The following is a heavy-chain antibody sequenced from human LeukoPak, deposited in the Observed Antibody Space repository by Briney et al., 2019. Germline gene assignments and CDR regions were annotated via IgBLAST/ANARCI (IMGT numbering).Heavy chain of an antibody. CDR1: GFTFSSYS. CDR2: ISSSSSYI. D-gene: IGHD2-15*01. CDR3: AREPPGGSWRDY. V-gene: IGHV3-21*01. J-gene: IGHJ4*02. Sequence: GGSLRLSCAASGFTFSSYSMNWVRQAPGKGLEWVSSISSSSSYIYYADSVKGRFTISRDNAKNSLYLQMNSLRAEDTAVYYCAREPPGGSWRDYWGQGTLVTVSS.